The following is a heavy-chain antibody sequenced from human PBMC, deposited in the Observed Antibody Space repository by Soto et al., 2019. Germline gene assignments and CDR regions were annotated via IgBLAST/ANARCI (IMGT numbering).Heavy chain of an antibody. CDR3: ARDYNWNYGGIDY. CDR1: GFTFSSYA. CDR2: ISGSGGST. V-gene: IGHV3-23*01. Sequence: GGSLRLSCAASGFTFSSYAMSWVRQAPGKGLEWVSAISGSGGSTYYADSVKGRFTISRDNSKNTLYLQMNSLRAEGTAVYYCARDYNWNYGGIDYWGQGTLGTVSS. J-gene: IGHJ4*02. D-gene: IGHD1-7*01.